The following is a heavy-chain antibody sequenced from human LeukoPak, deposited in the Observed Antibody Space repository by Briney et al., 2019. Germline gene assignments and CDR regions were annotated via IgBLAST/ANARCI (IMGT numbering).Heavy chain of an antibody. CDR3: AKVSWANYFDY. D-gene: IGHD6-13*01. J-gene: IGHJ4*02. V-gene: IGHV3-23*01. CDR2: ISGSGGNT. CDR1: GFTFSSYA. Sequence: GXXLRLSCAASGFTFSSYAMSWVRQAPGKGLEWVSGISGSGGNTNYADSVRGRVTISRDNSNNTLYLQMNSLRAEDTAIYYCAKVSWANYFDYWGQGTLVTVSS.